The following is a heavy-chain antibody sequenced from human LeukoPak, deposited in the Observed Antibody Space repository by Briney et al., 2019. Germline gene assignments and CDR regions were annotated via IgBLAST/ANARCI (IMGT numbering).Heavy chain of an antibody. J-gene: IGHJ4*02. V-gene: IGHV3-23*01. CDR1: GFTFSSYT. D-gene: IGHD3-10*01. Sequence: GGSLRLSCAASGFTFSSYTMSWVRQAPGRGLEWVSAISGSGGSTYYADSVRGRFTISRENLKHTLYVQMNSLRAEDTAVYYCARSGSGSYFLDYWGQGTLVTVSS. CDR2: ISGSGGST. CDR3: ARSGSGSYFLDY.